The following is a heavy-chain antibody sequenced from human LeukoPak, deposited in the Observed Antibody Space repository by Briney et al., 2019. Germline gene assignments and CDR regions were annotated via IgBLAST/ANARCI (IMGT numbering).Heavy chain of an antibody. J-gene: IGHJ5*02. CDR1: GGSFSGYY. CDR2: INHSGST. D-gene: IGHD2-2*01. CDR3: AVWGFSSTSLNWFDP. Sequence: SETLSLTCAVYGGSFSGYYWSWIRQPPGKGLEWIGEINHSGSTNYNPSLKSRVTISVDTSKNQFSLKLSSVTAADTAVYYCAVWGFSSTSLNWFDPWGQRTLVTVSS. V-gene: IGHV4-34*01.